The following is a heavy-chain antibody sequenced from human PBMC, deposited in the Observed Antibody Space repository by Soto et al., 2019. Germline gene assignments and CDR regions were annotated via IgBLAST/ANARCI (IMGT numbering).Heavy chain of an antibody. J-gene: IGHJ6*02. CDR1: GYSFTSYW. V-gene: IGHV5-10-1*01. D-gene: IGHD3-22*01. Sequence: GESLKICCKGSGYSFTSYWISWVRQMPGKGLEWMGRIDPSDSYTNYSPSFQGHVTISADKSISTAYLQWSSLKASDTAMYYCATLSDNYYDSSGKHYYGMDVWGQGTTVTVSS. CDR2: IDPSDSYT. CDR3: ATLSDNYYDSSGKHYYGMDV.